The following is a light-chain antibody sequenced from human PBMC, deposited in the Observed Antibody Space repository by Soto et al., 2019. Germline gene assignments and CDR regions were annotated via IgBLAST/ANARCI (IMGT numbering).Light chain of an antibody. Sequence: AIQMTQSPSSRSASAGDRVTIACRASQGIGSDLGWYQQKPGKAPKLLIYDASSLQSEVPSRFSGSGSGTDFTLTISSLQPEDFATYYCLQDRSYPYTFGQGTTLEIK. CDR3: LQDRSYPYT. CDR1: QGIGSD. CDR2: DAS. V-gene: IGKV1-6*01. J-gene: IGKJ2*01.